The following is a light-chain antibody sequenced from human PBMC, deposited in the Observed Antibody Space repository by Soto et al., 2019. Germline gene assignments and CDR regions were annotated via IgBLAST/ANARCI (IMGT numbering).Light chain of an antibody. CDR2: QVS. CDR1: QSLVYTNGATY. CDR3: MQGIQAQRP. Sequence: DVVMTQARLSLPVTLGQPASISFRSSQSLVYTNGATYLNWFQQRPGQSPRRLIYQVSYRDSGVPETFSGSGSGTDFTLNISRVEAEDVAVCFCMQGIQAQRPFGKGNEVDI. J-gene: IGKJ1*01. V-gene: IGKV2-30*01.